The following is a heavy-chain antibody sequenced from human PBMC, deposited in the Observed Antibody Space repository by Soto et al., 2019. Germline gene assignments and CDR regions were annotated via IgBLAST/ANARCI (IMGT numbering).Heavy chain of an antibody. J-gene: IGHJ4*02. Sequence: QVQLVQSGAEVKKPGSSVKVSCKASGGTFSSYAISWVRQAPGQGLEWMGGIIPIFGTANYAQKFQGRVTITADESTSTAYREMSSLRAEDTAVYYCASGGGIVVVPAAIRNFHSDYWGQGTLVTVSS. CDR2: IIPIFGTA. CDR1: GGTFSSYA. CDR3: ASGGGIVVVPAAIRNFHSDY. D-gene: IGHD2-2*02. V-gene: IGHV1-69*01.